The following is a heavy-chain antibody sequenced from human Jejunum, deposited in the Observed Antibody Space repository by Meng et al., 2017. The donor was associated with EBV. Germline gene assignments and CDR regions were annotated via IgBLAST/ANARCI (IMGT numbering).Heavy chain of an antibody. J-gene: IGHJ4*02. D-gene: IGHD3-22*01. V-gene: IGHV3-23*04. CDR1: GFTLSGYW. Sequence: VESGGDLLQPGGSLRLSCEASGFTLSGYWMHWVRQVPGKGLVWVSGITYSGGTTYYADSVKGRFTISRDNSKNTVSLQMNSLRAEDTAVYYCAKESSATKFFDYWGQGTLVTVSS. CDR3: AKESSATKFFDY. CDR2: ITYSGGTT.